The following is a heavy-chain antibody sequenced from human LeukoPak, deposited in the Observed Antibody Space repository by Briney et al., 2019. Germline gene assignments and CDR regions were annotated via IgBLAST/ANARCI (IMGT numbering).Heavy chain of an antibody. Sequence: PGRSLRLSCAASGFTFDDYAMHWVRQAPGKGLEWVSGISWNSGSIGYADSVKGRFTISRDNAKNSLYLQMNSLRAEDMALYYCAKGSQYYYGSGADYWGQGTLVTVSS. V-gene: IGHV3-9*03. CDR3: AKGSQYYYGSGADY. CDR2: ISWNSGSI. CDR1: GFTFDDYA. D-gene: IGHD3-10*01. J-gene: IGHJ4*02.